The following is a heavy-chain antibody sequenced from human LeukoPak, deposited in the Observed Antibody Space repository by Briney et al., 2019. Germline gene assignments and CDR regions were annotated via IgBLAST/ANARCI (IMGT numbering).Heavy chain of an antibody. CDR2: INLSGGTT. D-gene: IGHD3-3*02. Sequence: GGSLRLSCAASGFTFSSYTMGWVRQAPGKGLAWVSGINLSGGTTYYADSVKGRFTISRDNSRSTLYLQMDSLRAEDTAVYYCAKALSASSYDYWGQGTLVTVSS. V-gene: IGHV3-23*01. CDR3: AKALSASSYDY. CDR1: GFTFSSYT. J-gene: IGHJ4*02.